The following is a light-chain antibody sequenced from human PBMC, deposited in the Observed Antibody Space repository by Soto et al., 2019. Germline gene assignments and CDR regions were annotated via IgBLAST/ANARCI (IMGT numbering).Light chain of an antibody. CDR1: SSDVDSYNR. J-gene: IGLJ1*01. CDR2: EVS. V-gene: IGLV2-18*02. CDR3: CSYAGSHTWV. Sequence: QSALTQPRSVSGSPGQSATISCTGISSDVDSYNRVSWYQQPPGTAPKLMIYEVSNRPSGVPDRFSGSKSGNTASLTISGLQAEDEADYYCCSYAGSHTWVFGTGTKLTVL.